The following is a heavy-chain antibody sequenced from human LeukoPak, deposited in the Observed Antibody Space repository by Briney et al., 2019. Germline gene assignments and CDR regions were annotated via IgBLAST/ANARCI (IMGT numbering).Heavy chain of an antibody. J-gene: IGHJ5*02. CDR2: MNPNSGNT. D-gene: IGHD3-9*01. Sequence: ASVKVSCKASGYTFTSYDINWVRQATGQGLEWMGWMNPNSGNTGYAQKFQGRVTMTRNTSISTAYMELSSLRSEDTAVYYCARGSTQRYFDWLLSWSAKPMNNWFDPWGQGTLVTVSS. V-gene: IGHV1-8*01. CDR1: GYTFTSYD. CDR3: ARGSTQRYFDWLLSWSAKPMNNWFDP.